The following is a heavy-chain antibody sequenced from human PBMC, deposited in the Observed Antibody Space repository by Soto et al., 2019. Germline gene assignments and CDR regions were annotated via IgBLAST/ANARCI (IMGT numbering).Heavy chain of an antibody. V-gene: IGHV2-5*02. CDR1: GFSFSADGVG. CDR3: AHAYGGTSWPNDAFDV. Sequence: QITLKESGPTLVKPTQTLTLTCIFSGFSFSADGVGVGWIRQPPGKALEWLALIYWDDDTRYSPSLKSRLTITKXTXKXEVVLTMTNMDPVDTATYYCAHAYGGTSWPNDAFDVWGQGTVVTVSS. CDR2: IYWDDDT. J-gene: IGHJ3*01. D-gene: IGHD2-2*01.